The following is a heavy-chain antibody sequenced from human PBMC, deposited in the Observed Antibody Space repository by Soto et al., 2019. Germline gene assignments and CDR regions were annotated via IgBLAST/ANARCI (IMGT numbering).Heavy chain of an antibody. CDR2: LSSGGSYI. V-gene: IGHV3-21*01. D-gene: IGHD2-2*01. CDR3: ANTMRISPAMDV. CDR1: GFTFSTYS. Sequence: EVQLVESGGGLVKPGGSLRLSCAASGFTFSTYSMNWVRQAPGKGLEWVASLSSGGSYISHADSVKGRFTISRDNAKNSLSLQMHNLRAEDTAVYYCANTMRISPAMDVWGKGTTVTVSS. J-gene: IGHJ6*04.